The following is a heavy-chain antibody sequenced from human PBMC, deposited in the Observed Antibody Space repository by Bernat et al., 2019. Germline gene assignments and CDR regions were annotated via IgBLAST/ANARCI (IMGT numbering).Heavy chain of an antibody. CDR1: GFTLSSSA. CDR3: AQAAYCPTTSCHDEYFEH. CDR2: ISRSGDAT. V-gene: IGHV3-23*01. J-gene: IGHJ1*01. D-gene: IGHD2-2*01. Sequence: GGGWVRPGGSRRLACAASGFTLSSSAMRWFRQAPGKGPEWVSGISRSGDATYFGDSVRGRFTISRDNSKNTLSLLMSSLRVEATAVYYCAQAAYCPTTSCHDEYFEHWGQGTLVTVSS.